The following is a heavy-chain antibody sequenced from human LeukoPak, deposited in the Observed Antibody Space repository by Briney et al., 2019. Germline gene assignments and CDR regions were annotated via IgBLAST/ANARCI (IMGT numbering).Heavy chain of an antibody. CDR1: GGSISSYY. J-gene: IGHJ3*02. V-gene: IGHV4-34*01. Sequence: PSETLSLTCTVSGGSISSYYWSWIRQPPGKGLEWIGEINHSGSTNYNPSLKSRVTISVDTSKNQFSLKLSSVTAADTAVYYCARSEYSYGADAFDIWGQGTMVTVSS. CDR2: INHSGST. D-gene: IGHD5-18*01. CDR3: ARSEYSYGADAFDI.